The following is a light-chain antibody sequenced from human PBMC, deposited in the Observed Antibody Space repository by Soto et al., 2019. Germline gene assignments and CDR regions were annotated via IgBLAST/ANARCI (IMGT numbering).Light chain of an antibody. Sequence: QAVMTQLPSVSAAPGQKVTISCSGSSSNIGGNSVSWYQQLPGTAPKLLIYDDNKRPSGIPDRFSGSKSGTSATLGITGFEIGCEADYYCGSCDCSLSAYVFGPGTKVTVL. J-gene: IGLJ1*01. CDR3: GSCDCSLSAYV. CDR1: SSNIGGNS. CDR2: DDN. V-gene: IGLV1-51*01.